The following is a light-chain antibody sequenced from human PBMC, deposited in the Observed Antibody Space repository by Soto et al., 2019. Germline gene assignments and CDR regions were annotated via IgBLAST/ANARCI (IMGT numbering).Light chain of an antibody. CDR3: QQYNNWPWT. CDR1: QRISDT. CDR2: GPS. V-gene: IGKV3-15*01. J-gene: IGKJ1*01. Sequence: EIGVTQSPSTLSVSPGGRATLSCMARQRISDTLAWYQQKPWHAPRLLIHGPSTRATGFPARFSGSGSGTDFTLTISSLRSADFPVDDCQQYNNWPWTFGQGTKVEIK.